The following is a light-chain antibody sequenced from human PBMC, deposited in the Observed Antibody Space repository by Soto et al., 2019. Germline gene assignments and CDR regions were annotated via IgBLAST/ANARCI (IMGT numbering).Light chain of an antibody. V-gene: IGLV4-60*02. J-gene: IGLJ3*02. CDR2: LEVSGSY. Sequence: VLTQSSSASASLGSSVKLTCTLSSGHSSYIIAWHQQQPGKAPRYLMKLEVSGSYNKGSGLPDRFSGSTSGADRYLTISKLQFEDEADYCCETWDFNTRVFGGGTKLTVL. CDR1: SGHSSYI. CDR3: ETWDFNTRV.